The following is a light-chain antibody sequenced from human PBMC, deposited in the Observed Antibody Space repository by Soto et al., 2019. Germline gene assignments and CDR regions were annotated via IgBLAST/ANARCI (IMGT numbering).Light chain of an antibody. CDR1: QSVSRY. Sequence: EIVLTQSPGTLSLSPGQRATLSCRTSQSVSRYLAWYQQKPGQAPRLLIYDASTRATGISARFSGSGSGTDFTLTISSLESEDFAVYYFQQRSNWPVTFGQGTKVEVK. CDR2: DAS. V-gene: IGKV3-11*01. J-gene: IGKJ1*01. CDR3: QQRSNWPVT.